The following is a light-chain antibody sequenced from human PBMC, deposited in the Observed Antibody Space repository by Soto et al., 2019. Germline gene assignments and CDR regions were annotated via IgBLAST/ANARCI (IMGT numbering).Light chain of an antibody. Sequence: EIVLMQSPGTLSLSPGERATLSCRASQSVSSNYLAWYQQKPGQAPRLLIDGASRRATGIPDRFSGSGSGTDFTLTISRLEPEVFAVYYCQQYGTSPPLTFGGGTKVEIK. CDR3: QQYGTSPPLT. V-gene: IGKV3-20*01. J-gene: IGKJ4*01. CDR2: GAS. CDR1: QSVSSNY.